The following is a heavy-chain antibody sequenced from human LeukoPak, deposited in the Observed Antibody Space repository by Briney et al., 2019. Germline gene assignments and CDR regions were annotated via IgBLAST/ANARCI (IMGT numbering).Heavy chain of an antibody. CDR2: INHSGST. J-gene: IGHJ4*02. CDR3: ARESDSSSWYVDY. CDR1: GGPFSGYY. V-gene: IGHV4-34*01. D-gene: IGHD6-13*01. Sequence: ASETMSLTCGVYGGPFSGYYWSWILQPPGKGLEWIGEINHSGSTNYNPSLKSRVTISVDTSKNQFSLKLSSVIAADTAVYYCARESDSSSWYVDYWGQGTLVTVSS.